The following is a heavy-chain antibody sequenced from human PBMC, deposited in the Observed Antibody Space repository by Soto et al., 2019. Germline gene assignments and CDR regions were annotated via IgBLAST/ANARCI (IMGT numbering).Heavy chain of an antibody. Sequence: SETLSLTCTVSGGSISSYYWSWIRQPPRKGLEWIGYIYYSGSTNYNPSLKSRVTISVDTSKNQFSLELSSVTAADTAVYYCARPYVWGSYRPDAFDIWGQGTMVTVSS. CDR2: IYYSGST. CDR1: GGSISSYY. J-gene: IGHJ3*02. CDR3: ARPYVWGSYRPDAFDI. V-gene: IGHV4-59*01. D-gene: IGHD3-16*02.